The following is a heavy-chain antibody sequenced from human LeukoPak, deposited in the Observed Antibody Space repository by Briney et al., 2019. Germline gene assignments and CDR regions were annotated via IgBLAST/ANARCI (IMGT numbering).Heavy chain of an antibody. CDR1: GYTFTSYY. V-gene: IGHV1-46*01. J-gene: IGHJ6*02. CDR2: INPSGGST. Sequence: ASVKVSCKASGYTFTSYYMHWVRQAPGQGLEWMGIINPSGGSTSYAQKFQGRVTMTRDTSTSTVYMEMRSLRSEDTAVYYCARDRVASTPYYYYYYGMDVWGQGTTVTVSS. CDR3: ARDRVASTPYYYYYYGMDV. D-gene: IGHD3-3*02.